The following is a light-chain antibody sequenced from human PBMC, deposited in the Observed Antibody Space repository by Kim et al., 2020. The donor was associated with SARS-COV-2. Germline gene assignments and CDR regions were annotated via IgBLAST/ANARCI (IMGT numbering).Light chain of an antibody. CDR3: QQSYGSPYT. V-gene: IGKV1-39*01. CDR2: TAS. CDR1: QNIATY. Sequence: GDRVTITCRPSQNIATYLNWYQQRPGKAPEFLIKTASTLQSGVPSRFSASGSGTEFTLTISSLQPGDFATYYCQQSYGSPYTLGQGTKL. J-gene: IGKJ2*01.